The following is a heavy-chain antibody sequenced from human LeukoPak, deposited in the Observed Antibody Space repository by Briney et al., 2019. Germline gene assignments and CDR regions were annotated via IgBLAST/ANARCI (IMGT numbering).Heavy chain of an antibody. J-gene: IGHJ6*02. D-gene: IGHD3-9*01. CDR1: GFTFDDYT. V-gene: IGHV3-9*01. CDR2: ITWNSGGI. CDR3: VKDIHDISGSLDHQFGMDV. Sequence: PGGSLRLSCAASGFTFDDYTMHWVRQVPGKGLEWVSAITWNSGGIGYADSVRGRFTIARDNAKNSLYLQMDSLRPEDTALYYCVKDIHDISGSLDHQFGMDVWGQGTTVTVSS.